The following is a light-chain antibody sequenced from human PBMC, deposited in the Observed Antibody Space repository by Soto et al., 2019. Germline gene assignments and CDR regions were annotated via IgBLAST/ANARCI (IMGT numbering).Light chain of an antibody. CDR2: GAY. CDR1: QIVRNSY. V-gene: IGKV3-20*01. Sequence: EIVFTHSPFTLSLSPVERATLSFMASQIVRNSYLAWYQQKPGQAPRLLIYGAYTRATRIPVMFSGSGSGTDFTLTISRLEPEDFAVYYCQQYGSSPPVKFGQGTKVDIK. CDR3: QQYGSSPPVK. J-gene: IGKJ1*01.